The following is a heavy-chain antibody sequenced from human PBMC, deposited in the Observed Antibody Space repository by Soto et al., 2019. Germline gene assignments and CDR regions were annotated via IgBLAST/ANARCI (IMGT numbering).Heavy chain of an antibody. CDR3: ARAGGLGAVAVXY. Sequence: PSETLCLTCTVSGGSISSANYYWGWIRQPPGKGLEWIGTMYYSGSTYYNPSLKSRVTISVDTSKNQFSLKLSSVTAADTAVYYCARAGGLGAVAVXYWGQGTLVXVSS. V-gene: IGHV4-39*01. CDR2: MYYSGST. D-gene: IGHD6-19*01. J-gene: IGHJ4*02. CDR1: GGSISSANYY.